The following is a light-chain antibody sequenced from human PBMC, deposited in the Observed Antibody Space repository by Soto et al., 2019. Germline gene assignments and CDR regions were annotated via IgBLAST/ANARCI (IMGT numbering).Light chain of an antibody. V-gene: IGLV2-14*01. CDR1: SSDVGGYNY. CDR2: DVS. Sequence: QSALTQPASVSGSPGQSITISCTGTSSDVGGYNYVSWYQQHPGKAPKLMIYDVSNRPSGVSNLFSGSKSGNTASLIISGIQAEDEADYYCSSYTSSSALGVFGGGTKLTVL. J-gene: IGLJ2*01. CDR3: SSYTSSSALGV.